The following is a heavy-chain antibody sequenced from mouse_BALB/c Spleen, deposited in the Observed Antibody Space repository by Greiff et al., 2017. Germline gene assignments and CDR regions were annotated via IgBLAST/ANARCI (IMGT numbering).Heavy chain of an antibody. CDR3: ASGSGDYAMDD. J-gene: IGHJ4*01. D-gene: IGHD1-3*01. CDR1: GFNIKDTY. V-gene: IGHV14-3*02. Sequence: EVQLQQSGAELVKPGASVKLSCTASGFNIKDTYMHWVKQRPEQGLEWIGRIDPANGNTKYDPKFQGKATITADTSSNTAYLQLSSLTSEDTAVYYCASGSGDYAMDDWGQGTSVTVSS. CDR2: IDPANGNT.